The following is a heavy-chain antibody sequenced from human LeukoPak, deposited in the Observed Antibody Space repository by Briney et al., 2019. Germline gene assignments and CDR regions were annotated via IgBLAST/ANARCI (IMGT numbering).Heavy chain of an antibody. J-gene: IGHJ4*02. D-gene: IGHD3-16*02. CDR3: AKSVRLGELSFSFDY. CDR1: GFSFSSYA. V-gene: IGHV3-23*01. CDR2: ISGSGGST. Sequence: GESLQISCAASGFSFSSYAMSWVRQAPGKGLEWVSAISGSGGSTYYADSVKGRFTISRDNSKNTLYLQMNSLRAEDTAVYYCAKSVRLGELSFSFDYWGQGTLVTVSS.